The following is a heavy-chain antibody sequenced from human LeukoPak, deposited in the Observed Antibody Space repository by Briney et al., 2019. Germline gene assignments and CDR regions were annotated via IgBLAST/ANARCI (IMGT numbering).Heavy chain of an antibody. V-gene: IGHV3-74*01. CDR3: ARKIAGAGSYYGGTGFDY. Sequence: GGSLRLSCAASGFTFSSYWMHWVRQAPGKGLVWVSRISSDESSTSYADSVKGRFTISRDNAKNTLYLHMNSLRAEDTAVYYCARKIAGAGSYYGGTGFDYWGQGTLVTVSS. CDR2: ISSDESST. J-gene: IGHJ4*02. D-gene: IGHD6-19*01. CDR1: GFTFSSYW.